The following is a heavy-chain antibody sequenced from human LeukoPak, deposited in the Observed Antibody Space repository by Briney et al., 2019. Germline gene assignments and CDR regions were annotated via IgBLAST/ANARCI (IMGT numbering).Heavy chain of an antibody. J-gene: IGHJ4*02. Sequence: PGGSLRLSCRTSGFAFGDYAMTWVRQAPGKGLEWVGFIRSKLYGGTTEYAASVKGRFTISRDDSKRIAYLQMNSLKTEDTAVYYCSRYRRLGYDSSVRGQGTLVTVSS. CDR2: IRSKLYGGTT. CDR1: GFAFGDYA. CDR3: SRYRRLGYDSSV. V-gene: IGHV3-49*04. D-gene: IGHD3-22*01.